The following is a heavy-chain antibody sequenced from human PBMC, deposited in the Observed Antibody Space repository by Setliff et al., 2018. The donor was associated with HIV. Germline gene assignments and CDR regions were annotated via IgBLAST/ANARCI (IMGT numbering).Heavy chain of an antibody. V-gene: IGHV4-30-4*08. J-gene: IGHJ4*02. CDR2: IYYSGSA. D-gene: IGHD1-26*01. Sequence: SETLSLTCTVSGGPISSGDYFLSWIRQAPGKGLEWIGCIYYSGSAYYNPSLQSRVTISVDTSKNQVSLKLNSMTAADTAVYYCARAGMGALRSLFNYWGQGTLVTVSS. CDR1: GGPISSGDYF. CDR3: ARAGMGALRSLFNY.